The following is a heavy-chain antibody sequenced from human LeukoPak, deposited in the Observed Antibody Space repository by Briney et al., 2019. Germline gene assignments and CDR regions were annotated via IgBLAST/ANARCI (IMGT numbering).Heavy chain of an antibody. D-gene: IGHD3-10*01. CDR3: ARDLYYGSGSYYNKGGDY. Sequence: PGGSLRLSCAASGFTFSSYAMHWVRQAPGKGLEWVAVISYDGSNKYYADSVKGRFTISRDNSKNTLYLQMNSLRAEDTAVYYCARDLYYGSGSYYNKGGDYWGQGTLVTASS. V-gene: IGHV3-30-3*01. CDR1: GFTFSSYA. J-gene: IGHJ4*02. CDR2: ISYDGSNK.